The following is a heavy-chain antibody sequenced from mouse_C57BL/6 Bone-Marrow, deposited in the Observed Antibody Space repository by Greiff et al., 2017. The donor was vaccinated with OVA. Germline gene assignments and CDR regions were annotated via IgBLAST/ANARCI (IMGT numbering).Heavy chain of an antibody. CDR2: INPSNGGT. CDR1: GYTFTSYW. D-gene: IGHD1-1*01. CDR3: ARVGRNYYGTWFAY. V-gene: IGHV1-53*01. Sequence: QVQLQQPGTELVKPGASVKLSCKAYGYTFTSYWMHWVKQRPGQGLEWIGNINPSNGGTNYNEKFKSNATLTVDKSSSTAYMQLSRLTSEDSAVYYCARVGRNYYGTWFAYWGQGTLVTVSA. J-gene: IGHJ3*01.